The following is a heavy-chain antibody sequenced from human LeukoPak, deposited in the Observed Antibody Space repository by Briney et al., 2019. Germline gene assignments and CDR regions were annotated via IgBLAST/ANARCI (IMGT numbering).Heavy chain of an antibody. CDR2: ISAYNGNT. Sequence: SVKVSCKASGYTFTSYGICWVRRAPGQGLEWMGWISAYNGNTNYAQKIQGRVTMTTDTSTSAAYMELRSLRTDDTAVYYCARDEEGEPNLDYWGQGTLVTVSS. J-gene: IGHJ4*02. CDR1: GYTFTSYG. V-gene: IGHV1-18*01. D-gene: IGHD3-16*01. CDR3: ARDEEGEPNLDY.